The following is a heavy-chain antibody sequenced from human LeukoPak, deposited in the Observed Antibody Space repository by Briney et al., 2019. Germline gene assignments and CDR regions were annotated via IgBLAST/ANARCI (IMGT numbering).Heavy chain of an antibody. D-gene: IGHD3-22*01. CDR3: ARDYYGRSGYYRNDY. CDR2: ISYDGTNK. CDR1: GFTFSRYA. J-gene: IGHJ4*02. Sequence: GGSLRLSCAASGFTFSRYAMHWVRQAPGKGLEWVAVISYDGTNKYYADSVKGRFTISRDNSKNTLYLQMNSLRAEDTAVYYCARDYYGRSGYYRNDYWGQGTLVTVSS. V-gene: IGHV3-30-3*01.